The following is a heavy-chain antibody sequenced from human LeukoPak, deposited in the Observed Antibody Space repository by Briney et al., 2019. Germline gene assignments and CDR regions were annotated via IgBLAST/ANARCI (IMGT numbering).Heavy chain of an antibody. CDR1: GGSFIGSH. CDR3: ARDPTTVVTLPYYFDD. D-gene: IGHD4-23*01. Sequence: PSETLSLTCAVSGGSFIGSHWNWIRQPPGKGLELIGEINHSGNTNYNPSLKSRVTISVDTSKNQFSLKLRSVTAADTAVYYCARDPTTVVTLPYYFDDWGQGTLVTVSS. V-gene: IGHV4-34*01. J-gene: IGHJ4*02. CDR2: INHSGNT.